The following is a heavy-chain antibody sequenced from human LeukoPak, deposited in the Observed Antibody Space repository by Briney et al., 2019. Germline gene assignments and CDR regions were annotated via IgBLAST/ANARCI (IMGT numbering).Heavy chain of an antibody. CDR3: ARDGVKYCSGGSCYSIPLGY. V-gene: IGHV3-33*08. CDR1: GFTFSSYG. Sequence: GGCLRLSCAASGFTFSSYGMHWVRQAPGKGLEWVAVIWNDGSTQSYADSVKGGLTIARDNSENTLYLQMNSLRAEDTAVYYCARDGVKYCSGGSCYSIPLGYWGQGTLVTVSS. D-gene: IGHD2-15*01. J-gene: IGHJ4*02. CDR2: IWNDGSTQ.